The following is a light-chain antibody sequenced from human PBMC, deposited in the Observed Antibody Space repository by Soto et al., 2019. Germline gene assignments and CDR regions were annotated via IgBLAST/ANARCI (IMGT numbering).Light chain of an antibody. Sequence: IQLAQSPSSLSSSLVERVAITCRASQDIAIYLAWYQQKPGEAPKLLIYAASTLYGGVPSRFSGSGSGTDFALTITSLQAEDFATYYCQQLSMYPSTFGGGTKVDIK. CDR1: QDIAIY. V-gene: IGKV1-9*01. CDR3: QQLSMYPST. CDR2: AAS. J-gene: IGKJ4*01.